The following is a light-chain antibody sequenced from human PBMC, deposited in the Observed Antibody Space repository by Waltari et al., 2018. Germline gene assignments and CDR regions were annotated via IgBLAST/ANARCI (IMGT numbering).Light chain of an antibody. J-gene: IGKJ4*01. CDR3: QQYHSVPFT. Sequence: DIVMTQSPDALAVSLGERAAINCKSSQSVVFTSNNKNYIAWYQKKPGQPPKLLIYGASTRGAGVPDRFSGSGSETDCTLTISSLQPEDVAGYYCQQYHSVPFTFGGGTKVEIQ. CDR1: QSVVFTSNNKNY. CDR2: GAS. V-gene: IGKV4-1*01.